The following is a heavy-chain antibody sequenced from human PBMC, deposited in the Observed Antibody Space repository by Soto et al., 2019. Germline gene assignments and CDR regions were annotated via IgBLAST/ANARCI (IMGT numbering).Heavy chain of an antibody. CDR3: ATAAPSSTIFAVVHFDY. Sequence: PGGSLRLSCAASGFTFSDYWMSWVRQAPGKGLEWMANIKQDASEKYYVDSVKGRFTISRDNANKSLYLQMNSLRAEDTAVDYCATAAPSSTIFAVVHFDYWGQGT. V-gene: IGHV3-7*05. CDR1: GFTFSDYW. CDR2: IKQDASEK. J-gene: IGHJ4*02. D-gene: IGHD3-3*01.